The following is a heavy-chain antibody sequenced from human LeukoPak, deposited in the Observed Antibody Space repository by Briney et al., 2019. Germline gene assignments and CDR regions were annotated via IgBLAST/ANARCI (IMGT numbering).Heavy chain of an antibody. CDR1: GFTFSSYW. CDR3: ASSPSGWFNFDY. V-gene: IGHV3-74*01. D-gene: IGHD6-19*01. Sequence: GGSLRLSCAASGFTFSSYWMHWVRQAPGKGLVWVSRIKSDGSSTSYADSVKGRFTISRDNVKNTLYLQTNSLRAEDTAVYYCASSPSGWFNFDYWGQGTLVTVSS. J-gene: IGHJ4*02. CDR2: IKSDGSST.